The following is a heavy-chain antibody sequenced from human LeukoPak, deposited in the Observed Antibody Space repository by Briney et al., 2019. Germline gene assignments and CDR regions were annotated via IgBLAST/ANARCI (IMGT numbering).Heavy chain of an antibody. CDR3: ARVPQRRSGFYYYYYGMDV. Sequence: GGSLRLSCAASGFTFSDYYMSWIRQAPGKGLEWVSYISSSGSTIYYADSVKGRFTISRDNAKNSLYLQMNSLRAEDTAVYYCARVPQRRSGFYYYYYGMDVWGQGTTVTVSS. CDR1: GFTFSDYY. D-gene: IGHD1-26*01. V-gene: IGHV3-11*01. J-gene: IGHJ6*02. CDR2: ISSSGSTI.